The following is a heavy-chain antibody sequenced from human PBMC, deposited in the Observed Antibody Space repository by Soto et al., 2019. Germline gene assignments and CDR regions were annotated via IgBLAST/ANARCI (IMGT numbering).Heavy chain of an antibody. CDR2: ISSSGSTI. CDR1: GFTFSDYY. D-gene: IGHD4-4*01. J-gene: IGHJ4*02. CDR3: ARSREGYSYFDY. V-gene: IGHV3-11*04. Sequence: GGSLRLSCAASGFTFSDYYMSWIRQAPGKGLEWVSYISSSGSTIYYADSVKGRFAISRDNAKNTLYLQMNSLRAEDTAVYYCARSREGYSYFDYWGQGTLVTVSS.